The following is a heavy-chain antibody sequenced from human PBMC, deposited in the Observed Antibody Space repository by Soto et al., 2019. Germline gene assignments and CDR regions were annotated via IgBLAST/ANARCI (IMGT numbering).Heavy chain of an antibody. CDR3: ARCRVATTYYYGMDV. D-gene: IGHD5-12*01. CDR1: GGSISSGGYY. Sequence: ASETLSLTCTVSGGSISSGGYYWSWIRQHPGKGLEWIGYIYYSGSTYYNPSLKSRVTISVDTSKNQFSLKLSSVTAADTAVYYCARCRVATTYYYGMDVWGQGTTVTVSS. V-gene: IGHV4-31*03. J-gene: IGHJ6*02. CDR2: IYYSGST.